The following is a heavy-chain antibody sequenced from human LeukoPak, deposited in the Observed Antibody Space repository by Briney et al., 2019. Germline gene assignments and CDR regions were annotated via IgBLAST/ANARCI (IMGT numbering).Heavy chain of an antibody. CDR1: GGPISSYY. J-gene: IGHJ3*02. CDR2: IYYSGST. CDR3: ARVVYDSSGYYFYAFDI. Sequence: SETLSLTCTVSGGPISSYYWSWIRQPPGKGLEWIGYIYYSGSTNYNPSLKSRVTISVDTSKNQFSLKLSSVTAADTAVYYCARVVYDSSGYYFYAFDIWGQGTMVTVSS. D-gene: IGHD3-22*01. V-gene: IGHV4-59*01.